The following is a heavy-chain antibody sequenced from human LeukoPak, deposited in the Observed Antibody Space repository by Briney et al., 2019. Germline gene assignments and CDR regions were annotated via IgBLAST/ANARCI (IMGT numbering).Heavy chain of an antibody. D-gene: IGHD5-24*01. J-gene: IGHJ6*03. V-gene: IGHV4-34*01. CDR2: INHSGST. CDR1: GGSFNGYY. Sequence: SETLSLTCAVYGGSFNGYYWSWIRQPPGKGLEWIGEINHSGSTNYNPSLKSRVTISVDTSKNQFSLKLSSVTAADTAVYYCARGRRDGYNYDYYYMDVWGKGTTVTVSS. CDR3: ARGRRDGYNYDYYYMDV.